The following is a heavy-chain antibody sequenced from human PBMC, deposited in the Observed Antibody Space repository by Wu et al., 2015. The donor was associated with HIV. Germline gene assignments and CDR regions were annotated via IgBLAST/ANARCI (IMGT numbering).Heavy chain of an antibody. V-gene: IGHV1-2*02. Sequence: QVQLVQSGAEVKKPGASVKVSCKASGYTFTGYFMHWVRQSPGQGLEWMGCINPDSGGTNSAQKFQGRVTMTRDTSISTVYMELSRLTSDDTAVYYCAPQGGITAYYDNIGYFPSGYWGQGTLVTVSS. J-gene: IGHJ4*02. CDR3: APQGGITAYYDNIGYFPSGY. CDR1: GYTFTGYF. D-gene: IGHD3-22*01. CDR2: INPDSGGT.